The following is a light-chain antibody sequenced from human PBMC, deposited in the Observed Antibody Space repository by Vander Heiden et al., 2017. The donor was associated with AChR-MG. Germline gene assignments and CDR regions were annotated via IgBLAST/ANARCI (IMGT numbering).Light chain of an antibody. CDR2: DAS. Sequence: EIVLTQSPATLSLSPGERATLSCRASQSVSTSLAWYQQKPGQAPRLLISDASNRATGIPARFSGSGSGTDFTLTISSLVPEDFAVYYCQQRSNWPPMYSFGQGTKLEIK. CDR3: QQRSNWPPMYS. CDR1: QSVSTS. J-gene: IGKJ2*01. V-gene: IGKV3-11*01.